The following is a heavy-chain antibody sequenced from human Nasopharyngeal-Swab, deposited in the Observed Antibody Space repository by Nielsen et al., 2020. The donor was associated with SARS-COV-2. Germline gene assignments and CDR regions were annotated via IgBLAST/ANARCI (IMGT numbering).Heavy chain of an antibody. V-gene: IGHV1-24*01. Sequence: ASVKVSCKVSGYTLTVLPIHWVRQAPGKGPEWMGTVVPEDGEPIYAKNFQGRVTMTEDTSTYTAYLELSSLRSEDTAVYYCASEGSGVFGVVIYAFDIWGPGTLVTVSS. CDR2: VVPEDGEP. CDR1: GYTLTVLP. D-gene: IGHD3-3*01. CDR3: ASEGSGVFGVVIYAFDI. J-gene: IGHJ3*02.